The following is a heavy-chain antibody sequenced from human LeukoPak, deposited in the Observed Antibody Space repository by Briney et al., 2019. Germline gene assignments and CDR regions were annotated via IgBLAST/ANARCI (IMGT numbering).Heavy chain of an antibody. Sequence: ASVKVSCKVSGYTLTELSMHWVRQAPGKGLEWMGGFDPEDGETIYAQKFQGRVTMTEDTSTDTAYMELSSLRSEDTAVYYCATVTTYTYGPDYFDYWGQGTLVTVSS. D-gene: IGHD5-18*01. CDR1: GYTLTELS. J-gene: IGHJ4*02. CDR3: ATVTTYTYGPDYFDY. V-gene: IGHV1-24*01. CDR2: FDPEDGET.